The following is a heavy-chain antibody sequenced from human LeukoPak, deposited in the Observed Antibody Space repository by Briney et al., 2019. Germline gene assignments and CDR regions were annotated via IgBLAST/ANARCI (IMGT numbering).Heavy chain of an antibody. D-gene: IGHD3-10*01. CDR1: GYTFTSYG. CDR2: ISAYNGNT. V-gene: IGHV1-18*01. CDR3: ARDTIPSTYYYGSGSHEFDP. Sequence: ASVKVSCKASGYTFTSYGISWVRQAPGQGLEWMGWISAYNGNTNYAQKLQGRVTMTTDTSTSTAYMELRSLRSDDTAVYYCARDTIPSTYYYGSGSHEFDPWGQGTLVTVSS. J-gene: IGHJ5*02.